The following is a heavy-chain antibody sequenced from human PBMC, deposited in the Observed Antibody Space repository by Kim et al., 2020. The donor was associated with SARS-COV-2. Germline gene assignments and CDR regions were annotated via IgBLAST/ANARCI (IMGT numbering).Heavy chain of an antibody. Sequence: GGSLRLSCAASGFTFSSYEMNWVRQAPGKGLEWVSYISSSGSTIYYADSVKGRFTISRDNAKNSLYLQMNSLRAEDTAVYYCARCGAELLGDFDYWGQGTLVTVSS. D-gene: IGHD1-26*01. CDR3: ARCGAELLGDFDY. CDR2: ISSSGSTI. J-gene: IGHJ4*02. CDR1: GFTFSSYE. V-gene: IGHV3-48*03.